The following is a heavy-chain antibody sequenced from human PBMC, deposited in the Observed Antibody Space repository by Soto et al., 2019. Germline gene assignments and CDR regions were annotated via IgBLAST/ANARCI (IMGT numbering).Heavy chain of an antibody. V-gene: IGHV4-59*08. CDR1: GGSISSYY. CDR3: ARRGGIVGATKAFDI. J-gene: IGHJ3*02. Sequence: QVQLQESGPGLVKPSETLSLTCTVSGGSISSYYWSWIRQPPGKGLEWIGYIYYSGSTNYNPSLKSRVTISVDTSKNQFSLKLSSVTAADTAVYYCARRGGIVGATKAFDIWGQGTMVTVSS. CDR2: IYYSGST. D-gene: IGHD1-26*01.